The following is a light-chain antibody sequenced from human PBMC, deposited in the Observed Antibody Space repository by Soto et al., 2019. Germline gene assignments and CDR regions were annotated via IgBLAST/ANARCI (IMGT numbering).Light chain of an antibody. V-gene: IGKV1-9*01. J-gene: IGKJ3*01. CDR3: LQLNSHPFT. CDR1: QDISRY. Sequence: DIQLTQSPSFLSASVGDRVTITCRASQDISRYLGWYQQKPGKAPNLLIYAASTLQSGVPSRFSGSGSGTEFTLTISSLQPEDFATYDCLQLNSHPFTFGPGTKVDIK. CDR2: AAS.